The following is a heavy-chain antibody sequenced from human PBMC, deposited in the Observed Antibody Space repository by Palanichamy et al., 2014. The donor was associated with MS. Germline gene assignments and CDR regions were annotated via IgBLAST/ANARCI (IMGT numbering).Heavy chain of an antibody. CDR3: ATGAAAGMY. CDR1: GFTFSTYS. J-gene: IGHJ4*02. CDR2: IDGSTNYI. V-gene: IGHV3-21*01. Sequence: EVQLVESGGGLVKTGGSLRLSCAASGFTFSTYSMNWVRQAPGKGLEWVSSIDGSTNYIYYADSVKGRFTISRDNAKNSLYLQMNSLRAEDAAVYYCATGAAAGMYWGQGTLVAVSS. D-gene: IGHD6-13*01.